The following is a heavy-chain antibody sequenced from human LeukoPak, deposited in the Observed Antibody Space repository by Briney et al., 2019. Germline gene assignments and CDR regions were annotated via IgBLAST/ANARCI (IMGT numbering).Heavy chain of an antibody. CDR2: IYWKTGNG. D-gene: IGHD5-24*01. V-gene: IGHV3-9*01. Sequence: GRSLRLSCAVSGFNFDDYAMHWGRHAPGRGVECVSCIYWKTGNGIYAASVKRPFTISTDNAKNSLYLQMSSLRAGDTALYYCTRRAARWQFDLWGRGTLLTVSS. J-gene: IGHJ2*01. CDR3: TRRAARWQFDL. CDR1: GFNFDDYA.